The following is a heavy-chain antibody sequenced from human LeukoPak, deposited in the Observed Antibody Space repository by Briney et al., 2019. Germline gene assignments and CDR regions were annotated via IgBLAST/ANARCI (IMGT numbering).Heavy chain of an antibody. CDR3: ARESDYVWGSYRWGAFDI. CDR2: IYYSGST. Sequence: SETLSLTCTVSGGSISSYYWSWIRQPPGKGLEWIGYIYYSGSTNYNPSLKSRVTISVDTSKNQFSLKLSSVAAADTAVYYCARESDYVWGSYRWGAFDIWGQGTMVTVSS. CDR1: GGSISSYY. J-gene: IGHJ3*02. V-gene: IGHV4-59*01. D-gene: IGHD3-16*02.